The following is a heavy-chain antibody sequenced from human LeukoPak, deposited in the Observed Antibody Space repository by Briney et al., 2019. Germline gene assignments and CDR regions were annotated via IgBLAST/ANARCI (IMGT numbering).Heavy chain of an antibody. Sequence: PGGSLRLSSAASGFTFGPFWVHCVRQAPGKGLVWVSRINSDGRTTNYADSVKGRFTISRDNAKNMVYLQMNSLRVEDTAVYYRVRDQGRLSFDNWGQGALVTVSS. J-gene: IGHJ4*02. CDR1: GFTFGPFW. V-gene: IGHV3-74*01. D-gene: IGHD3-16*02. CDR2: INSDGRTT. CDR3: VRDQGRLSFDN.